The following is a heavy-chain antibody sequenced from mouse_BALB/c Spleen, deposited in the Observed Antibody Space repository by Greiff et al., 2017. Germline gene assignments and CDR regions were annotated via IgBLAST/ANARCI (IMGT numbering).Heavy chain of an antibody. CDR3: ARDEGLRRGDYFDD. J-gene: IGHJ2*01. Sequence: QVQLKESGPGLVAPSQSLSITCTVSGFSLTSYGVHWVRQPSGKGLEWLGVIWAGGSTNYNSALMSRLSISKDNSKSQVFLKMNSLQTDDTAMYYCARDEGLRRGDYFDDWGQGTTLTVSS. CDR2: IWAGGST. V-gene: IGHV2-9*02. CDR1: GFSLTSYG. D-gene: IGHD2-2*01.